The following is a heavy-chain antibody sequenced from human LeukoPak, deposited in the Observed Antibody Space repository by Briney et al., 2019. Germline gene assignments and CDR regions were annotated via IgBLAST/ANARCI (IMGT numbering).Heavy chain of an antibody. CDR3: AKDWYYDSSGYYLSRPGAAFDI. Sequence: GGSLRLSCAASGFTLSSYSMNWVRQAPGKGLEWVSSISRSSSYIYYADSVKGRFTISRDNAKNSLYLQMNSLRAEDTAVYYCAKDWYYDSSGYYLSRPGAAFDIWGQGTMVTVSS. D-gene: IGHD3-22*01. CDR1: GFTLSSYS. J-gene: IGHJ3*02. CDR2: ISRSSSYI. V-gene: IGHV3-21*04.